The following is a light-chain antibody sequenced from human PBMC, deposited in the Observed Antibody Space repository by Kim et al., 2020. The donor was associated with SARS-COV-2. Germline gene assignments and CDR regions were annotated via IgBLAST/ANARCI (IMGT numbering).Light chain of an antibody. V-gene: IGKV1-5*03. CDR2: KAS. CDR3: QQYKTFPWT. CDR1: ENVNDW. J-gene: IGKJ1*01. Sequence: ASVGDRVTITCRANENVNDWLAWYQHKPGRAPKLLIRKASTLESGVSSKFSGSGSGTEFTLTISRLQRDDFATYHCQQYKTFPWTFGQGTKVDIK.